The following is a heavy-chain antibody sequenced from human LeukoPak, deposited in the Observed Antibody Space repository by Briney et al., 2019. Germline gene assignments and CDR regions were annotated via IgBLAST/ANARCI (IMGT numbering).Heavy chain of an antibody. D-gene: IGHD2-21*02. CDR2: ITSSSSYT. J-gene: IGHJ4*02. V-gene: IGHV3-11*06. Sequence: GGSLRLSCAASGFTSSDYYMNWIRQAPGKGREWVSYITSSSSYTNYADSVEGRFTISRDNAKNSLYLQMNSLRAEDAAVYYCVRGAGDLGYWGQGTLVTVSS. CDR3: VRGAGDLGY. CDR1: GFTSSDYY.